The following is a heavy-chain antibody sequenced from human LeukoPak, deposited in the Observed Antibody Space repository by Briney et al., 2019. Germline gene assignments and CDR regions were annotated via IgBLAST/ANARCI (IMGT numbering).Heavy chain of an antibody. CDR2: ISAYNGNT. CDR1: GYTFTSYG. CDR3: ARVPYYDILTGYYLPNYYYMDV. D-gene: IGHD3-9*01. V-gene: IGHV1-18*01. Sequence: ASVKVSCKASGYTFTSYGISWVRQAPGQGLEWMGWISAYNGNTNYAQKLQGRVTMTTDTSTSTAYMELRSLRSDDTAVYYCARVPYYDILTGYYLPNYYYMDVWGKGTTVTVSS. J-gene: IGHJ6*03.